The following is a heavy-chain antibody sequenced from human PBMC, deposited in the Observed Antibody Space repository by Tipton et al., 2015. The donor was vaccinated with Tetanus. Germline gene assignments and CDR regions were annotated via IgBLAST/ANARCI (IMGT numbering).Heavy chain of an antibody. CDR3: ARDPSGGVRYFDY. V-gene: IGHV4-59*01. CDR2: IYYSGST. D-gene: IGHD2-8*01. J-gene: IGHJ4*02. CDR1: GGSISSYY. Sequence: TLSLTCTVSGGSISSYYWSWIRQPPGKGLEWIGYIYYSGSTNYNPFLKSRVTISVDTSKNQFSLKLSSVTAADTAVYYCARDPSGGVRYFDYWGQGTLVTVSS.